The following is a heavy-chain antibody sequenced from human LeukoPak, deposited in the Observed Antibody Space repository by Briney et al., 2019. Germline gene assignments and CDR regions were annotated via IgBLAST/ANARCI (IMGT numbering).Heavy chain of an antibody. J-gene: IGHJ5*02. CDR3: AKDGPAQCTVPLPP. Sequence: GRSLRLSCEASEFIFSSYGMHWVRQAPGKGLEWVAAIWDGGSEKYYGDSVRGRFTISRDNSKNTLYLQMDSLRAEDTAVYYCAKDGPAQCTVPLPPWGQGTLVTVSS. D-gene: IGHD4-17*01. V-gene: IGHV3-33*06. CDR2: IWDGGSEK. CDR1: EFIFSSYG.